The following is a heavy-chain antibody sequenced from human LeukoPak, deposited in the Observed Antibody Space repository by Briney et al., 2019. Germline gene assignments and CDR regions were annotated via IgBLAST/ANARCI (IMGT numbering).Heavy chain of an antibody. D-gene: IGHD3-9*01. V-gene: IGHV4-30-2*01. Sequence: SETLSLTCAVSGGSISSGDYSWNWIRQPPGKGLEWIGYIYHGENTYYNPSLKSRVTISVDRSKNQFSLKLSSVTAADTAVYFCARASHYDILTGYAFDFWGQGTVVTVSS. CDR3: ARASHYDILTGYAFDF. J-gene: IGHJ3*01. CDR2: IYHGENT. CDR1: GGSISSGDYS.